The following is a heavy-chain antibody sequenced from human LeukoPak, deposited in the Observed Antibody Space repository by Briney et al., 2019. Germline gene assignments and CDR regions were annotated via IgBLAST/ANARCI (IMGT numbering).Heavy chain of an antibody. Sequence: GGSLRLSCAASGFTFTSYAMNWVRQAPGKGLEWVSGISGSGGSTYYADSVKGRFTISRDSSKNTLYLQMNSLRAEDTAVYYCARDTEVGPFDYWGQGTLVTVSS. J-gene: IGHJ4*02. V-gene: IGHV3-23*01. D-gene: IGHD4-23*01. CDR3: ARDTEVGPFDY. CDR1: GFTFTSYA. CDR2: ISGSGGST.